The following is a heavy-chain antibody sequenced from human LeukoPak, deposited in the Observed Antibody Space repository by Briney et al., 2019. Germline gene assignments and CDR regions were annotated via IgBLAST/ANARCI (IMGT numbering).Heavy chain of an antibody. V-gene: IGHV4-4*07. J-gene: IGHJ4*02. D-gene: IGHD2-8*02. Sequence: PSETLSLTCGVSGGSVNTYYWSWIRQSAGKGLEWIGRISITEGTNYNPSLKSRVSMSVDASKNQVSLKLGSVTAAATAVYYCARLRRDINYWYADDGWGQGTLVTVSS. CDR1: GGSVNTYY. CDR3: ARLRRDINYWYADDG. CDR2: ISITEGT.